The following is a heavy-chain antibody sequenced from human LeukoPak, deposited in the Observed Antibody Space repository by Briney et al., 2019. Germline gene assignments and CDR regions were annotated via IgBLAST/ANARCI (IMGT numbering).Heavy chain of an antibody. Sequence: GGSLRLSCAASRFTFTTYAMSWVRQAPGKGLEWVSTISDSGDSTYYADSVKGRFTISRDNSRNTLYLQMNSLRAEDTAVYFCAKSHSVGYRGYFDYWGQGTLVTVSS. CDR3: AKSHSVGYRGYFDY. D-gene: IGHD5-12*01. J-gene: IGHJ4*02. V-gene: IGHV3-23*01. CDR2: ISDSGDST. CDR1: RFTFTTYA.